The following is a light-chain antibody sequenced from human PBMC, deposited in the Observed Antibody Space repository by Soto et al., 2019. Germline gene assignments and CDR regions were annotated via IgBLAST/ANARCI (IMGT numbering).Light chain of an antibody. V-gene: IGLV2-14*03. CDR3: VEYRDPGTYV. CDR2: DFT. Sequence: QSALAQPASVSGSPGQSISISCTGPTGDFNDFDSVSWYQHRPGEAPELKILDFTYRPSGVSERFSGSRSGSAASLTIPGLQAEDEAEYYCVEYRDPGTYVFGPGTKVTVL. J-gene: IGLJ1*01. CDR1: TGDFNDFDS.